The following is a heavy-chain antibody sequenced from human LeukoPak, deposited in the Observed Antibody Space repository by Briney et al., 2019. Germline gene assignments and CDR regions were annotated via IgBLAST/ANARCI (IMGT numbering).Heavy chain of an antibody. CDR3: ARVDRYSSGLDY. CDR2: IIPILDRA. CDR1: GGAFSSYT. V-gene: IGHV1-69*08. D-gene: IGHD6-19*01. J-gene: IGHJ4*02. Sequence: SVKVSCKASGGAFSSYTITWVRQAPGQGLEWLGRIIPILDRAYYAQKFQGRVTITADESTSTAYMELSSLRSEDTAVYYCARVDRYSSGLDYWGQGTLVTVSS.